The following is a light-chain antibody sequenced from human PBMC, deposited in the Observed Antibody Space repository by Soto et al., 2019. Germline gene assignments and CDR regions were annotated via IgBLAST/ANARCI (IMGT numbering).Light chain of an antibody. CDR1: SSDVGDNY. Sequence: QSVLTQPPSASGSPGQSGTISFTGTSSDVGDNYVSWYQQHLGKAPKLMIYEVSNRPSGVSDRFSGSRSGNTASLTISGLQAEDESDYYCISYTSSSTWVFGGGTKVTVL. J-gene: IGLJ3*02. CDR2: EVS. V-gene: IGLV2-14*01. CDR3: ISYTSSSTWV.